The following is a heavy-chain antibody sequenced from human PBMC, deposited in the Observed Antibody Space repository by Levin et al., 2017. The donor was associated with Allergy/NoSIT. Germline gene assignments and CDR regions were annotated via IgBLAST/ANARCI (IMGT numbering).Heavy chain of an antibody. CDR2: IISKTNGGTI. CDR3: TTYGSGRHSAGY. D-gene: IGHD3-10*01. J-gene: IGHJ4*02. CDR1: GFTFSNAW. V-gene: IGHV3-15*01. Sequence: KAGGSLRLSCVGSGFTFSNAWMSWVRQAPGKGLEWVGRIISKTNGGTIDYAAPVKGRFIISRDDSESTLYVQMNSLKIEDTGVYYCTTYGSGRHSAGYWGQGTLVTVSS.